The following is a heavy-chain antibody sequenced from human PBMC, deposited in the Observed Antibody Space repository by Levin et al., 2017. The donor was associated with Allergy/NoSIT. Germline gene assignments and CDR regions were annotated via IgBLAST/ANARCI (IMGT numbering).Heavy chain of an antibody. V-gene: IGHV3-23*01. Sequence: LSLTCAASGFTFSSYAMSWVRQAPGKGLEWVSAISGSGGSTYYADSVKGRFTISRDNSKNTLYLQMNSLRAEDTAVYYCAKDKAYSGSYPVFDYWGQGTLVTVSS. CDR2: ISGSGGST. CDR1: GFTFSSYA. D-gene: IGHD1-26*01. J-gene: IGHJ4*02. CDR3: AKDKAYSGSYPVFDY.